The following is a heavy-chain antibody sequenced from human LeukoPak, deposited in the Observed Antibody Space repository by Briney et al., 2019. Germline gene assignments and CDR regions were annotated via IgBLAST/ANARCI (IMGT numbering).Heavy chain of an antibody. Sequence: GGSLRLSCAASGFTFSSYAMSWVRQAPGKGLEWVSAISGSGGSTYYADSVKGRFTISRDNSKNTLYLQMNSLRAEDTAVYYYARSTVAGTPGYYYYYYMDVWGKGTTVTVSS. V-gene: IGHV3-23*01. CDR2: ISGSGGST. CDR1: GFTFSSYA. D-gene: IGHD6-19*01. CDR3: ARSTVAGTPGYYYYYYMDV. J-gene: IGHJ6*03.